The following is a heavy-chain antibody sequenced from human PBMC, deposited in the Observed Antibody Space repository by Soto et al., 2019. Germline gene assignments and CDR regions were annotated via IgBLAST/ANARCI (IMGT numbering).Heavy chain of an antibody. CDR1: GFTFTEYA. D-gene: IGHD3-22*01. Sequence: QPGGSLRLSCVASGFTFTEYAMHWVRQAPGKGLEWVAVIWYDGSDEKYADSVRGRFTISRDDSKNTVSLQMNSLRVEDTAVYYCASFYDSSGYYTPPIGQPEVDYWGQGTRVTVSS. CDR3: ASFYDSSGYYTPPIGQPEVDY. V-gene: IGHV3-33*01. J-gene: IGHJ4*02. CDR2: IWYDGSDE.